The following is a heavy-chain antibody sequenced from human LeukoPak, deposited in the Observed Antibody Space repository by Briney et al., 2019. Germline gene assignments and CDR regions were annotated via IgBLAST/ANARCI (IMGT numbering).Heavy chain of an antibody. J-gene: IGHJ3*02. Sequence: PGGSLRLSCAASGFTFSSYGIHWVRQAPGKGLEWVAVIWYDGSNKYYADSVKGRFTISRDNSKNTLYLQMNSLRAEDTAVYYCARDRASGSYGDAFDIWGQGTMVTVSS. CDR1: GFTFSSYG. V-gene: IGHV3-33*08. D-gene: IGHD1-26*01. CDR2: IWYDGSNK. CDR3: ARDRASGSYGDAFDI.